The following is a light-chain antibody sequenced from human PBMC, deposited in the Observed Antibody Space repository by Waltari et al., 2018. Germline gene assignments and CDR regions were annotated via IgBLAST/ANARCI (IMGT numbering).Light chain of an antibody. J-gene: IGKJ2*01. CDR2: GTS. Sequence: EIVMTQSPAPLSVSPGERDTLSCRASQSVSSYVAWYQHKPGQAPRLLIYGTSTRATGTPARFSGSGSGTEFTLTITSMQSEDFAVYYCQQYNNWLTFGQGTKLEIK. V-gene: IGKV3-15*01. CDR3: QQYNNWLT. CDR1: QSVSSY.